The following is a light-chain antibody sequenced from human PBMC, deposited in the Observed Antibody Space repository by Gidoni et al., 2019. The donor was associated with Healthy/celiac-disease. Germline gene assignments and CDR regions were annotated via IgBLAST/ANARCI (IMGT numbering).Light chain of an antibody. V-gene: IGLV3-16*01. Sequence: SYELTQPPSVSVSLGQMARIHCSGEALPKKKYAYWYQQKPGMFPVLVIYKDSERPSGIPERFSGSSSGTIVTLTISGVQAEDEADYYCLSADSSGTWVFGGGTKLTVL. CDR1: ALPKKKY. CDR3: LSADSSGTWV. CDR2: KDS. J-gene: IGLJ3*02.